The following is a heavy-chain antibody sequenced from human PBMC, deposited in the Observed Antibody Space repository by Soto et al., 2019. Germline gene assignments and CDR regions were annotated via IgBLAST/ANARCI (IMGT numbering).Heavy chain of an antibody. CDR1: GFTFSSYA. CDR3: AKGPLLCPLSSTSCYPLIAAAGIFGY. J-gene: IGHJ4*02. V-gene: IGHV3-23*01. CDR2: ISGSGGST. D-gene: IGHD2-2*01. Sequence: GGSLRLSCAASGFTFSSYAMSWVRQAPGKGLEWVSAISGSGGSTYYADSVKGRFTISRDNSKNTLYLQMNSLRAEDTAVYYCAKGPLLCPLSSTSCYPLIAAAGIFGYWGQGTLVTVSS.